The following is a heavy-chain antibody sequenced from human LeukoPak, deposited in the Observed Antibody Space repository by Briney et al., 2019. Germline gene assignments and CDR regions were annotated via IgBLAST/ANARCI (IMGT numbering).Heavy chain of an antibody. D-gene: IGHD3-22*01. V-gene: IGHV4-59*01. CDR3: ARTPIYYYDNSGYYN. J-gene: IGHJ4*02. Sequence: PSETLSLTCTVSGGSITSYYRSWFRQPPGKGLEFIGYIFYTGSTNYNPSLKSRVTISVDTSKNQFSLKLSSVTAADTAVYYCARTPIYYYDNSGYYNWGQGTLVTVSS. CDR1: GGSITSYY. CDR2: IFYTGST.